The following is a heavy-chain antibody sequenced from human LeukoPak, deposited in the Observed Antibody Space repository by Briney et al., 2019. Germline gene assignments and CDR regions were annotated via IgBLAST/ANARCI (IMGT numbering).Heavy chain of an antibody. D-gene: IGHD1-26*01. J-gene: IGHJ4*02. CDR3: TYSGSYFDY. CDR1: GFTFSNYW. CDR2: IKQDGSEK. Sequence: GGSLRLSCAASGFTFSNYWMSWVRQAPGKGLEWVANIKQDGSEKYYVDSVKGRCTIPRDNAKNSLYLQMNSLRAEDTAVYYCTYSGSYFDYWGQGTLVTVSS. V-gene: IGHV3-7*01.